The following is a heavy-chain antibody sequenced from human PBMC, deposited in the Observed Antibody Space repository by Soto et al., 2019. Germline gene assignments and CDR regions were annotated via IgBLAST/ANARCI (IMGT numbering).Heavy chain of an antibody. J-gene: IGHJ3*02. CDR2: IIPILGIA. D-gene: IGHD2-21*02. V-gene: IGHV1-69*02. Sequence: QVQLVQSGAEVKKPGSSVKVSCKASGGTFSSYTISWVRQAPGQGLEWMGRIIPILGIANYAQKFQGRVTITADKSTSTAYMELSSLRSEDTAVYYCAIPSDSIWNAFDIWGQGTMVTVSS. CDR3: AIPSDSIWNAFDI. CDR1: GGTFSSYT.